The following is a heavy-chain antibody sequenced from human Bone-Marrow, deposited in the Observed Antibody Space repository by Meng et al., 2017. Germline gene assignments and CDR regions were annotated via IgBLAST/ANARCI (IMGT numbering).Heavy chain of an antibody. Sequence: FLICGLSCVRQAPGQGLEGLGGITPIFGTANYAQKFQGRVTITADESTSTAYMELSSLRSEDTAVYYCAREPYDFWSGYYKGWFDPWGQGTLVIVPS. D-gene: IGHD3-3*01. V-gene: IGHV1-69*01. CDR2: ITPIFGTA. CDR1: FLICG. CDR3: AREPYDFWSGYYKGWFDP. J-gene: IGHJ5*02.